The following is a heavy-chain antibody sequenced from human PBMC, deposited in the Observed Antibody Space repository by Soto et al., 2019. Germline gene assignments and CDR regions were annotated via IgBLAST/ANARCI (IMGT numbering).Heavy chain of an antibody. CDR2: IYSGGST. Sequence: GGSLRLSCAASGFTVSSNYMSWVRQAPGKGLEWVSVIYSGGSTYYADSVKGRFTISRDNSKNTLYLQMNSLRAEDTAVYYCAREVIAAAGPDAFDIWGQGTMVTVS. D-gene: IGHD6-13*01. CDR1: GFTVSSNY. J-gene: IGHJ3*02. V-gene: IGHV3-66*01. CDR3: AREVIAAAGPDAFDI.